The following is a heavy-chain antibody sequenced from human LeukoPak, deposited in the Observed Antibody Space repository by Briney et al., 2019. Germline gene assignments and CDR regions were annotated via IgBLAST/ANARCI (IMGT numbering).Heavy chain of an antibody. J-gene: IGHJ4*02. CDR3: ARAPAYYYDSSGYYCSY. Sequence: ASVKVSCKASGYTFTGYYMHWVRQAPGQGLEWMGWINPNSGGTNYAQKLQGRVTMTTDTSTSTAYMELRSLRSDDTAVYYCARAPAYYYDSSGYYCSYWGQGTLVTVSS. D-gene: IGHD3-22*01. CDR1: GYTFTGYY. CDR2: INPNSGGT. V-gene: IGHV1-2*02.